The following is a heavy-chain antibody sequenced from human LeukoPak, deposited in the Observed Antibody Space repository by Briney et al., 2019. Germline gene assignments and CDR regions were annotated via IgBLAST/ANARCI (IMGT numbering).Heavy chain of an antibody. CDR3: ARGPDYYYDSSGYEGTRH. V-gene: IGHV1-2*02. J-gene: IGHJ1*01. CDR2: INPNSGGT. CDR1: GYTFTGYY. Sequence: ASVKVSCKASGYTFTGYYMHWVRQAPGQGLEWMGWINPNSGGTNYAQKFQGRVTMTRDTSISTAYMELSRLRSDDTAVYYCARGPDYYYDSSGYEGTRHWGQGTLVTVSS. D-gene: IGHD3-22*01.